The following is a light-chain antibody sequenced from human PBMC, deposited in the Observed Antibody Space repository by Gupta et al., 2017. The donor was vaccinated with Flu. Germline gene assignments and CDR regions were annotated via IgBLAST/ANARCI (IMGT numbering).Light chain of an antibody. V-gene: IGKV1-39*01. CDR2: AAS. J-gene: IGKJ2*03. CDR1: ERIVNY. CDR3: QQSDLAPYS. Sequence: DIEMTQSPSSLSTSIGDTVAITCRASERIVNYLSWYQHKPGKAPRLLIYAASTLQRGVPSRFSGSGSGTDFTLTISRLQPEDFATYYCQQSDLAPYSFGQGTKVEIK.